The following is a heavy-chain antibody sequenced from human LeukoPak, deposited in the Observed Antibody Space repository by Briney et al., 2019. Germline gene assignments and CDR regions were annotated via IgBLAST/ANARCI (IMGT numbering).Heavy chain of an antibody. V-gene: IGHV3-21*01. CDR2: ISSSSSYI. CDR3: ARERQLDGGWFDP. CDR1: GFTFSSYS. Sequence: PGGSLRLSCAASGFTFSSYSMNCVRQAPGKGLEWVSSISSSSSYIYYADSVKGRFTISRDNAKNSLYLQMNSLRAEDTAVYYCARERQLDGGWFDPWGQGTLVTVSS. D-gene: IGHD6-13*01. J-gene: IGHJ5*02.